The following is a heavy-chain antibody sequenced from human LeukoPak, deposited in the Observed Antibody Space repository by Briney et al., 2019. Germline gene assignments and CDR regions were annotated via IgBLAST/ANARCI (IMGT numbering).Heavy chain of an antibody. V-gene: IGHV1-69*01. CDR2: IIPIFGTA. CDR1: GGTFSSYA. J-gene: IGHJ4*02. D-gene: IGHD6-13*01. CDR3: ASTGIAAAGNVWYFDY. Sequence: SVKVSCKASGGTFSSYAISWVRQAPGQGLEWMGGIIPIFGTANYAQKFQGRVTITADESTSTAYMELSSLRSEDTAVYSCASTGIAAAGNVWYFDYWGQGTLVTVSS.